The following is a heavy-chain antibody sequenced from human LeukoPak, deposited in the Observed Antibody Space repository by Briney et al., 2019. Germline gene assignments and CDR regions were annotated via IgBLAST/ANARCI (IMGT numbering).Heavy chain of an antibody. CDR3: ARDRGYYYGMDV. V-gene: IGHV4-39*07. Sequence: SETLSLTCTVSGGSISSSSYYWGWIRQPPGKGLEWIGSIYYSGSTYYNPSLKSRVTISVDTSKNQFSLKLSSVTAADTAVYYCARDRGYYYGMDVWGQGTTVTVSS. CDR1: GGSISSSSYY. D-gene: IGHD3-16*01. J-gene: IGHJ6*02. CDR2: IYYSGST.